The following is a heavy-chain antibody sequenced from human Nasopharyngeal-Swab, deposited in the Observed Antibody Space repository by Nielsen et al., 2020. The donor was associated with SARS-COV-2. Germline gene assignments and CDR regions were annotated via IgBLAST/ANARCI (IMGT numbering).Heavy chain of an antibody. CDR3: ARVDVDTSMTH. D-gene: IGHD5-18*01. CDR1: GFSLSTSGMR. CDR2: IDWDDDN. V-gene: IGHV2-70*04. Sequence: SGPTLVKPTQTLTLTCTFSGFSLSTSGMRVSWIRQPPGKALEWLARIDWDDDNFYSASLKTRLTISKDTSKNRVVLTMTNMDPVDTATYYCARVDVDTSMTHWGQGTLVTVSS. J-gene: IGHJ4*02.